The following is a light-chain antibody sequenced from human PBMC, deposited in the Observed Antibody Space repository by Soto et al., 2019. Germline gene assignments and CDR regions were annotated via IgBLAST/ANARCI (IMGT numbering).Light chain of an antibody. CDR3: QQYTDWPIT. J-gene: IGKJ5*01. CDR2: GAS. Sequence: EIVMTQSPATLSVSPGERATLSCRASQSVSSNLAWYQQKPGQAPRLLIYGASTRATGIPASFSGSGPGTEFTLTISSLRSEDFAVYYCQQYTDWPITYGQGTRLEIK. V-gene: IGKV3-15*01. CDR1: QSVSSN.